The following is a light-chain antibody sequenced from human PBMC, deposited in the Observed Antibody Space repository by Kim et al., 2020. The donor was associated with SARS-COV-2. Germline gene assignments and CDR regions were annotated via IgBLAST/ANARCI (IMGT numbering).Light chain of an antibody. J-gene: IGKJ4*01. V-gene: IGKV1-33*01. CDR1: QDISNY. Sequence: DIQMTQSPSSLSASVGDRVTITCQASQDISNYLNWYQQKPGKAPKLLIYDASNLETGVPSRFSGSGSGTDFTFTISSLQPEDIATYDCQQYDKLPLTVGAGSPMWIK. CDR3: QQYDKLPLT. CDR2: DAS.